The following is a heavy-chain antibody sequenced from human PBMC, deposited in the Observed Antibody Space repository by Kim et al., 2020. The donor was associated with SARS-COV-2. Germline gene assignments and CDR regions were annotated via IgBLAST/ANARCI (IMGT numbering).Heavy chain of an antibody. CDR2: INAGNGNT. CDR3: ARGGNVWSSSSPFDY. CDR1: GYTFTSYA. J-gene: IGHJ4*02. V-gene: IGHV1-3*01. D-gene: IGHD6-6*01. Sequence: ASVKVSCKASGYTFTSYAMHWVRQAPGQRLEWMGWINAGNGNTNYSQKLQGRVTITRDTSASTAYMELSSLRSEDTAVYYCARGGNVWSSSSPFDYWGQGTVVTVSS.